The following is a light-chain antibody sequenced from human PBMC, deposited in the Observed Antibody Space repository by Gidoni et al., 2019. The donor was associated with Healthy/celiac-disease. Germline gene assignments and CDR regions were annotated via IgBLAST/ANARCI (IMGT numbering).Light chain of an antibody. J-gene: IGKJ4*01. CDR3: QQYDNLPLT. CDR2: DAS. Sequence: IQMTQSPSSLSASVGDRVTITCQASQDISNYLNWYQQKPGKAPKLLIYDASNLETGVPSRFSGSGSGTDFTFTISSLQAEDIETYYCQQYDNLPLTFGGGTKVEIK. CDR1: QDISNY. V-gene: IGKV1-33*01.